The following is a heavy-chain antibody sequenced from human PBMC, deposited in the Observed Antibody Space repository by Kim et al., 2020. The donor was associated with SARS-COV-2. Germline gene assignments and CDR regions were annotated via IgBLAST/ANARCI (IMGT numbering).Heavy chain of an antibody. Sequence: GGSLRLSCAASGFTFSSYGMHWVRQAPGKGLEWVAVISYDGSNKYYADSVKGRFTISRDNSKNTLYLQMNSLRAEDTAVYYCARSPPAAAGIFDYWGQGTLVTVSS. V-gene: IGHV3-33*05. J-gene: IGHJ4*02. D-gene: IGHD6-13*01. CDR3: ARSPPAAAGIFDY. CDR1: GFTFSSYG. CDR2: ISYDGSNK.